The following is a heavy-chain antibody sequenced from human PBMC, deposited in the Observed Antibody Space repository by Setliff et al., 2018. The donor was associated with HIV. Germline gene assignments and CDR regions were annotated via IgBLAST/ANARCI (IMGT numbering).Heavy chain of an antibody. CDR2: IDNSGNT. CDR3: ARLTTTYYYDSSAYYHPV. V-gene: IGHV4-59*12. D-gene: IGHD3-22*01. J-gene: IGHJ4*02. CDR1: GVSISAYF. Sequence: PSETLSLTCAVSGVSISAYFWSWIRQSPEKGLEWIGYIDNSGNTNYSPSLKSRVTISVDTSKNQFSLKLSSVTAADTAVFYCARLTTTYYYDSSAYYHPVWGQGTLVTVSS.